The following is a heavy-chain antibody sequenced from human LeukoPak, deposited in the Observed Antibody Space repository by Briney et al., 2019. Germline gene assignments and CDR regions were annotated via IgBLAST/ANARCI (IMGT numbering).Heavy chain of an antibody. Sequence: GSLRLSCAPSGFAFSSYEMNWIRQSPGKGLEWIGEINHIGSTDYNPSLKSRVTISVDTSKNQLSLKLTSVTDADTAVYYCARLLRGYNFGYDFRSIDYWGQGTLVTVSS. CDR2: INHIGST. CDR3: ARLLRGYNFGYDFRSIDY. CDR1: GFAFSSYE. D-gene: IGHD5-18*01. V-gene: IGHV4-34*01. J-gene: IGHJ4*02.